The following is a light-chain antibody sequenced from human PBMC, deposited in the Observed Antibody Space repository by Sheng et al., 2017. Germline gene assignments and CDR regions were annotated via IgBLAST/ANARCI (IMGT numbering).Light chain of an antibody. V-gene: IGLV2-14*03. CDR1: SSDFGPFDR. CDR2: TVI. J-gene: IGLJ1*01. Sequence: QSALTQPASVSGSPGQSITISCSGASSDFGPFDRVSWYQHHPNKTPKLLIYTVIHRPSGISDRFSGAKSGNTASLTISGLQSEDEAHYYCAAWDDSLNDYVFGAGTKVIV. CDR3: AAWDDSLNDYV.